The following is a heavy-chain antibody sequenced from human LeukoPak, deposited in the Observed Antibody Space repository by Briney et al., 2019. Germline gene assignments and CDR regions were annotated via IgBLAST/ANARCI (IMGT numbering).Heavy chain of an antibody. CDR1: GGSISSSSYY. J-gene: IGHJ4*02. CDR2: IYYSGST. D-gene: IGHD5-24*01. CDR3: ARVVEMATATDY. Sequence: SETLSLTCTVSGGSISSSSYYWGWIRQPPGKGLEWIGSIYYSGSTYYNPSLKSRVTISVDTSKNQFSLKLSSVTAADTAVYYCARVVEMATATDYWGQGTLVTASS. V-gene: IGHV4-39*07.